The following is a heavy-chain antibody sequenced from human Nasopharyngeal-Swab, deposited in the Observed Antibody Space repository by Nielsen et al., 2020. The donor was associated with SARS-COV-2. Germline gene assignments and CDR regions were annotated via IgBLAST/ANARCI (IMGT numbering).Heavy chain of an antibody. CDR3: ARGGVVPWFDY. Sequence: SETLSLTCAVSGGSISSGGYSWSWIRQPPGKGLEWIGYIYRSGSTYYNPSLKSRVTISVDRSKNQFSLKLSSVTAADTAVYYCARGGVVPWFDYWGQGTLVTVSS. CDR2: IYRSGST. J-gene: IGHJ4*02. CDR1: GGSISSGGYS. D-gene: IGHD3-3*01. V-gene: IGHV4-30-2*01.